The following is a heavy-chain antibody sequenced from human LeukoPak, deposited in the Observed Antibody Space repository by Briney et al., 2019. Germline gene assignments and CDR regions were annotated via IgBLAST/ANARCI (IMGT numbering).Heavy chain of an antibody. J-gene: IGHJ4*02. CDR2: IHHSGRT. CDR3: ARLVYNGSGIYHYFDY. D-gene: IGHD3-10*01. V-gene: IGHV4-38-2*01. CDR1: GYSISSGYY. Sequence: SETLSLTCAVSGYSISSGYYWGWIRKPPGKGLEWIGSIHHSGRTYSNPSLESRVTISVDTSENQFSLKLSSVTAADTAVYYCARLVYNGSGIYHYFDYWGQGTLVTVSS.